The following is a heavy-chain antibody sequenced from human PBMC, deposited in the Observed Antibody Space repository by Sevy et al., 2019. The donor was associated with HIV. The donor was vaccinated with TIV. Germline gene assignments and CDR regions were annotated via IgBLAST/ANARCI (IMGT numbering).Heavy chain of an antibody. J-gene: IGHJ4*02. CDR2: ISYDGSNK. CDR1: GFTFSSYG. Sequence: GGSLRLSCAASGFTFSSYGMHWVRQAPGKGLEWVAVISYDGSNKYYADSVKGRFTISRDNSKNTLYLQMNSLRAEDTAVYYCAKDGLRLGELSFLDYWGQGTLFTVSS. V-gene: IGHV3-30*18. D-gene: IGHD3-16*02. CDR3: AKDGLRLGELSFLDY.